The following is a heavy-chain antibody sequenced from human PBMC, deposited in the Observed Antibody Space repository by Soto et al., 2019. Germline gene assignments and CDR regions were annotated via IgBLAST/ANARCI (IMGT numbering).Heavy chain of an antibody. Sequence: GGSLRLSCAASGFTFGSHRLPWVRQAPGRGLEWVSSICSSSYIYYADSVKGRFTISRDIAKNSLYLQMDSLRAEDTAVYYCARGYHTGHDWDYWGQGTLVTVSS. CDR1: GFTFGSHR. D-gene: IGHD5-12*01. CDR2: ICSSSYI. V-gene: IGHV3-21*01. CDR3: ARGYHTGHDWDY. J-gene: IGHJ4*02.